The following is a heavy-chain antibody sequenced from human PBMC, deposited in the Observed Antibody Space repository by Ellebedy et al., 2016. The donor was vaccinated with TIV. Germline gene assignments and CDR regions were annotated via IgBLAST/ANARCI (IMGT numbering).Heavy chain of an antibody. CDR2: ISWDGGST. CDR3: ARRRGLDYFDY. J-gene: IGHJ4*02. V-gene: IGHV3-43*01. CDR1: GFTFDDYT. Sequence: GGSLRLSCAASGFTFDDYTMHWVRQAPGKGLEWVSLISWDGGSTYYADSVKGRFTISRDNAESTLSLQMDSLRGGDTAVYFCARRRGLDYFDYWGQGTLVIVSS.